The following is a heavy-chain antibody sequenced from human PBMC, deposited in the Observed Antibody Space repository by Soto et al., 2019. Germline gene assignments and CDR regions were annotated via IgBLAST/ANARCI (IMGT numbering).Heavy chain of an antibody. D-gene: IGHD2-8*02. CDR3: ARGRSSGGLIWFDP. CDR1: GGSFSGYY. CDR2: INHSGST. Sequence: QSQTLSLPCAVYGGSFSGYYWSWIRQPPGKGLEWIGEINHSGSTNYNPSLKSRVTISVDTSKNQFSLKLSSVTAADTAVYYCARGRSSGGLIWFDPWGQGTLVTVSS. V-gene: IGHV4-34*01. J-gene: IGHJ5*02.